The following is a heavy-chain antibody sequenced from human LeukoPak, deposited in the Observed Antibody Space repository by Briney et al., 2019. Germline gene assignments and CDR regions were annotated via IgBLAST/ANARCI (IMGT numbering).Heavy chain of an antibody. CDR3: ARDAARRDAFDI. Sequence: SETLSLTCAVYGGSFSGYYWSWIRQPPGKGLEWIGEINHSGSTYYNPSLKSRVTISVDTSKSQFSLKLSSVTAADTAVYYCARDAARRDAFDIWGQGTMVTVSS. J-gene: IGHJ3*02. CDR2: INHSGST. V-gene: IGHV4-34*01. CDR1: GGSFSGYY.